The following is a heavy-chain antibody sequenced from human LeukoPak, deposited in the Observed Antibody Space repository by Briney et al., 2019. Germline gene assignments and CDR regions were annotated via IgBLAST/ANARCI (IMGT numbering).Heavy chain of an antibody. CDR2: IYTSGST. D-gene: IGHD4-17*01. CDR3: ARDYGDYTAFDI. Sequence: PSQTLSLTCTVSGGSISSGSYYWSWIRQPAGKGLEWIGRIYTSGSTNYNPSLKSRVTISVDTSKNQFSLKLSSVTAADTAVYYCARDYGDYTAFDIWGQGTMVTVSS. V-gene: IGHV4-61*02. J-gene: IGHJ3*02. CDR1: GGSISSGSYY.